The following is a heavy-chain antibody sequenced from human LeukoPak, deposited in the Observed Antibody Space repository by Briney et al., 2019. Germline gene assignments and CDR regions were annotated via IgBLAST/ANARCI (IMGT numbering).Heavy chain of an antibody. CDR3: ARDQVVRGVNY. V-gene: IGHV3-48*03. D-gene: IGHD3-10*01. J-gene: IGHJ4*02. CDR1: GFTFSSYE. Sequence: GGSLRLSCAASGFTFSSYEMNWVRQAPGKGLEWVSYISSSGSTIYYADSVKGRFTISRDNAKNSLYLQMNSLRAEDTAVYYCARDQVVRGVNYWGQGTLVTVSS. CDR2: ISSSGSTI.